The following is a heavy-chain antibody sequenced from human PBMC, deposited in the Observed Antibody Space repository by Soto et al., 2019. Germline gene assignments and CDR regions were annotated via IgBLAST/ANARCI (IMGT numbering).Heavy chain of an antibody. CDR1: GGTFSSYA. CDR3: ASLRLVYASYYYYYGMDV. Sequence: QVQLVQSGAEVKKPGSSVKVSCKASGGTFSSYAISWVRQAPGQGLEWMGGIIPIFGTANYAQKFQGRVTITADESTSTDYMELSSLRSEDTAVYYCASLRLVYASYYYYYGMDVWGQGTTVTVSS. D-gene: IGHD2-8*01. V-gene: IGHV1-69*01. CDR2: IIPIFGTA. J-gene: IGHJ6*02.